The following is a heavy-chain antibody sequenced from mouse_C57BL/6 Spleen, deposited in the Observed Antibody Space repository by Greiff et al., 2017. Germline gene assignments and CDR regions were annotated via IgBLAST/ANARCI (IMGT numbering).Heavy chain of an antibody. D-gene: IGHD1-1*01. CDR3: ARGYGSPYFDY. CDR2: IYPGDGDT. V-gene: IGHV1-80*01. J-gene: IGHJ2*01. Sequence: QVQLQQSGAELVKPGASVKISCKASGYAFSSYWMNWVKQRPGKGLEWIGQIYPGDGDTNYNGKFKGKATLTADKSYSTAYMQLSSLTSEDSAVYFCARGYGSPYFDYWGQGTTLTVSS. CDR1: GYAFSSYW.